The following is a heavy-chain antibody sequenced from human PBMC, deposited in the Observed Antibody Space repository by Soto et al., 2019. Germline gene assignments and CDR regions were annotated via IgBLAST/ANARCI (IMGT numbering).Heavy chain of an antibody. V-gene: IGHV4-59*01. CDR2: IYYSGST. CDR1: GGSISSYY. Sequence: LSLTCTVSGGSISSYYWSWIRQPPGKGLEWIGYIYYSGSTNYNPSLKSRVTISVDTSKNQFSLKLSSVTAADTAVYYCARDMGGLDYWGQGTLVTVSS. CDR3: ARDMGGLDY. D-gene: IGHD3-16*01. J-gene: IGHJ4*02.